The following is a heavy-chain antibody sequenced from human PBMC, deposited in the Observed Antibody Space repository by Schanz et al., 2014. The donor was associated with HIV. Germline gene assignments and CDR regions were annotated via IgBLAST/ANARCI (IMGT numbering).Heavy chain of an antibody. CDR2: IRYDGTNK. J-gene: IGHJ4*02. CDR1: GFIFSSYG. Sequence: QVQLVESGGGVVQPGRSLRLSCAASGFIFSSYGMHWVRQVPGKGLEWVAVIRYDGTNKNYADSVKGRFTISRDNSKNTLFLQMNSLRVEDTAVYYCAKGQRGVVRGDIDCWGQGTLVTVSS. V-gene: IGHV3-33*06. CDR3: AKGQRGVVRGDIDC. D-gene: IGHD3-10*01.